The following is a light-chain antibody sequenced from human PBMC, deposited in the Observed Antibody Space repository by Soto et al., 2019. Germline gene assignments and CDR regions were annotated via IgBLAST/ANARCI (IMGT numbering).Light chain of an antibody. Sequence: QPALTQPASVSGSPGQSITISCTGTSSDVGGYNYVSWYQQHPGKAPKLMIYEVSNRPSGASNRFSGSKSGNTASLTISGLQAEDEADYYCSSYTSSSTPLYVFGTGTKVTVL. CDR3: SSYTSSSTPLYV. J-gene: IGLJ1*01. CDR1: SSDVGGYNY. CDR2: EVS. V-gene: IGLV2-14*01.